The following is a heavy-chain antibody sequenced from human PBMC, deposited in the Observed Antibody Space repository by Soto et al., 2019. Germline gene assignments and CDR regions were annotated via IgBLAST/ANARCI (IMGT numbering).Heavy chain of an antibody. D-gene: IGHD2-8*01. Sequence: PSETLSLTCTVSGGSISSSTYCWGWLRQPPGKGLEWIGSIYYSGSTYYNPSLKSRVTISVDTSKNQVSLKLSSVTAADTALYYCARTYCRNGSCKKTVFAYWGQGTLVTVSS. J-gene: IGHJ4*02. CDR1: GGSISSSTYC. CDR2: IYYSGST. V-gene: IGHV4-39*01. CDR3: ARTYCRNGSCKKTVFAY.